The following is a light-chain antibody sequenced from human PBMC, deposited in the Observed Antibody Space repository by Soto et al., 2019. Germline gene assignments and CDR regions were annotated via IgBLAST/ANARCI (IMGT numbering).Light chain of an antibody. CDR1: QTVRNNY. CDR2: DAS. J-gene: IGKJ4*01. V-gene: IGKV3-20*01. CDR3: QQFSSYPLT. Sequence: EFVLTQSPGTLSLSPGERATLCCWSSQTVRNNYLAWYQQKPGQAPRLLIYDASSRATGIPDRFSGGGSGTDFTLTISRLEPEDFAVYYCQQFSSYPLTFGGGTKVDI.